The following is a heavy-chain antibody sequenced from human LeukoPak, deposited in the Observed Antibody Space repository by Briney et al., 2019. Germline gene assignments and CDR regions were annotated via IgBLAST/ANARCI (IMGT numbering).Heavy chain of an antibody. CDR1: GGSISSYY. J-gene: IGHJ3*02. CDR3: ARGARAVLFAFDI. CDR2: IYYSGST. V-gene: IGHV4-59*12. D-gene: IGHD6-19*01. Sequence: SETLSLTCTVSGGSISSYYWSWIRQPPGKGLEWIGSIYYSGSTYYNPSLKSRVTISVDTSKNQFSLKLSSVTAADTAVYYCARGARAVLFAFDIWGQGTMVTVSS.